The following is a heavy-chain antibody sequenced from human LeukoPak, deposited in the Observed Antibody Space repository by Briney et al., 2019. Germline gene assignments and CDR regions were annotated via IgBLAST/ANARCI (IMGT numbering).Heavy chain of an antibody. CDR1: GYTFTSYG. V-gene: IGHV1-18*01. D-gene: IGHD3-10*01. CDR2: ISAYNGNT. CDR3: ARGAAPMVRGANPSNWFDS. Sequence: GASVKVSCKASGYTFTSYGISWVRQAPGQGLEWMGWISAYNGNTNYAQKLQGRVTMTTDTSTSTAYMELRSLRSDDTAVYYCARGAAPMVRGANPSNWFDSWGQGTLVTVSS. J-gene: IGHJ5*01.